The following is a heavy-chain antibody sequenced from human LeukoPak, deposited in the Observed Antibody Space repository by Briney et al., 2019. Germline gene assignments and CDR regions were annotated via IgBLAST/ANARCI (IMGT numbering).Heavy chain of an antibody. CDR2: ISFSGST. CDR1: GGSTSSSNYY. V-gene: IGHV4-39*02. D-gene: IGHD3-22*01. CDR3: ARDHYDSGAYDAFDI. Sequence: PSETLSLTCTVSGGSTSSSNYYWGWIRQPPGRGLEWIGSISFSGSTYYNQSLKSRVTISVDTSKNQFSLKLSSVTAADTAVYYCARDHYDSGAYDAFDIWGQGTRVTVSS. J-gene: IGHJ3*02.